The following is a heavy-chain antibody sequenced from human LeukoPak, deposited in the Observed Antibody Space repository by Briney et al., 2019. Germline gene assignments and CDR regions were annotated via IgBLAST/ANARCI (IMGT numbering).Heavy chain of an antibody. CDR3: ARDLFRIGGMKSEGFDY. D-gene: IGHD3-10*01. CDR1: GYTFTNYY. CDR2: INPSGGST. Sequence: ASVKVSCKASGYTFTNYYMHWVRQAPGQGLEWMGIINPSGGSTSYAQKFQGRVTMTRDTSTGTVYMELSSLRSEDTAVYYCARDLFRIGGMKSEGFDYWGQGTLVTVSS. J-gene: IGHJ4*02. V-gene: IGHV1-46*01.